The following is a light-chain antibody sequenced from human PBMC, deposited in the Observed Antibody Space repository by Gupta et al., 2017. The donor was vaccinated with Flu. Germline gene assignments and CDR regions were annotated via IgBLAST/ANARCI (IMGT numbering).Light chain of an antibody. CDR1: RGDIGDYKY. Sequence: SITISCTGTRGDIGDYKYVSWYQQYPGKAHNLIIYEVTNRPAQVSSRFSGSKSANTASLTISGLQAEDEAEYFCSSYATTNTLVFGSGTTVTV. V-gene: IGLV2-14*01. CDR2: EVT. CDR3: SSYATTNTLV. J-gene: IGLJ1*01.